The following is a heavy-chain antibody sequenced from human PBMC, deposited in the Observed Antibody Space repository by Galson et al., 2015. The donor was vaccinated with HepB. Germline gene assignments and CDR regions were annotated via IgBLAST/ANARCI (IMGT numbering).Heavy chain of an antibody. CDR3: ARVITGYCSSTSCLYYYMDV. CDR2: IIPIFGTA. CDR1: GGTFSSYA. V-gene: IGHV1-69*13. Sequence: SVKVSCKASGGTFSSYAISWVRQAPGQGLEWMGGIIPIFGTANYAQKFQGRVTITADESTSTAYMELSSLRSDDTAVYYCARVITGYCSSTSCLYYYMDVWGKGTTVTVSS. D-gene: IGHD2-2*01. J-gene: IGHJ6*03.